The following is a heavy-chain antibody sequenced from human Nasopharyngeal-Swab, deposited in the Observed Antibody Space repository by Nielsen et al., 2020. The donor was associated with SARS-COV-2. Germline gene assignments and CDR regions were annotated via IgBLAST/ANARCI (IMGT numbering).Heavy chain of an antibody. D-gene: IGHD6-6*01. CDR2: VSHGGGT. J-gene: IGHJ6*03. CDR3: ARGVIEGRPGPGYMDV. Sequence: SETLSLTCAVYGGSFSGHQWSWVRQPPGKGLEWIGEVSHGGGTNYNPSLKSRVTISVATSKNQFSLKLSSVTAADTAVYYCARGVIEGRPGPGYMDVWGKGTTVTVSS. V-gene: IGHV4-34*01. CDR1: GGSFSGHQ.